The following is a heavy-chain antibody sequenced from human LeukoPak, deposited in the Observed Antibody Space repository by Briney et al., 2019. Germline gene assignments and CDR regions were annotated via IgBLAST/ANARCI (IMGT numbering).Heavy chain of an antibody. CDR1: GGSISNYY. CDR3: ARVGVAAAGTYRYYYYYYMDV. V-gene: IGHV4-59*12. Sequence: SETLSLTCTVSGGSISNYYWSWIRQPPGKGLEWIGYIYYSGSTNYNPSLKSRVTISVDTSKNQFSLKLSSVTAADTAVYYCARVGVAAAGTYRYYYYYYMDVWGKGTTVTVSS. CDR2: IYYSGST. D-gene: IGHD6-13*01. J-gene: IGHJ6*03.